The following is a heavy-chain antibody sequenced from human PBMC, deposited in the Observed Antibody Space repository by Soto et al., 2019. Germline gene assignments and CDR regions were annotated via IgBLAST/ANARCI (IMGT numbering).Heavy chain of an antibody. CDR2: NSARGAGR. J-gene: IGHJ1*01. CDR3: AKDRREGGYTAFYLDF. D-gene: IGHD5-18*01. Sequence: GGSLRLFCAASGFKFSSYAMSWVRQAPGKGPGWVSLNSARGAGRYYGGTVKGRFTSPRDNSDNPLYLQVHSLRAEDRAVYYCAKDRREGGYTAFYLDFWGQGSQVTVS. CDR1: GFKFSSYA. V-gene: IGHV3-23*02.